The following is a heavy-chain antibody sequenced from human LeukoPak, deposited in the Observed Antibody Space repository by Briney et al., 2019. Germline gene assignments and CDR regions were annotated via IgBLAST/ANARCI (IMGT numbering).Heavy chain of an antibody. Sequence: GGSLRLSCAASGFTFSSYGMHWVRQAPGKGLEWVAVISYDGSNKYYADSVKGRFTISRDNSKNTLYLQMNSLRAEDTAVYYCASSRVVVVPAQEDWGQGTLVTVSS. CDR2: ISYDGSNK. D-gene: IGHD2-2*01. CDR3: ASSRVVVVPAQED. CDR1: GFTFSSYG. V-gene: IGHV3-30*03. J-gene: IGHJ1*01.